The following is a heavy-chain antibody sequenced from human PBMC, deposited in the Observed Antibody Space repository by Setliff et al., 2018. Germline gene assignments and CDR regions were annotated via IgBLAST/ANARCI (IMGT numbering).Heavy chain of an antibody. CDR2: INPSGGST. Sequence: ASVKVSCKASGYTSTSYYMHWVRQAPGQGLEWMGIINPSGGSTSYAQKFQGRVTMTRDTSTSTVYMELSSLRSEDTAVYYCARPGIGGRFDPWGQGTLVTVSS. CDR1: GYTSTSYY. CDR3: ARPGIGGRFDP. D-gene: IGHD1-26*01. J-gene: IGHJ5*02. V-gene: IGHV1-46*01.